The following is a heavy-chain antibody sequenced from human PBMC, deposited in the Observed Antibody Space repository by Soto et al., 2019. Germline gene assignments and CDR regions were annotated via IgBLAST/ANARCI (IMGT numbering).Heavy chain of an antibody. CDR2: IYYSGST. CDR1: GGSISSGDYY. Sequence: QVQLQESGPGLVKPSQTLSLTCTVSGGSISSGDYYWSWIRQPPGKGLEWIGYIYYSGSTYYNPSIKSRVTLSVDTSKNKFSLKLSSVTAADTAVYYCARNYGSGGVNWFDPWGQGTLVTVSS. D-gene: IGHD3-10*01. CDR3: ARNYGSGGVNWFDP. V-gene: IGHV4-30-4*01. J-gene: IGHJ5*02.